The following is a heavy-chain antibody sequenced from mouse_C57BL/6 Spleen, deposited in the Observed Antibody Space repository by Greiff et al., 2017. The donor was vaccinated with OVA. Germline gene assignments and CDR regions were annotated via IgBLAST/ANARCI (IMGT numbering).Heavy chain of an antibody. J-gene: IGHJ3*01. D-gene: IGHD2-5*01. CDR3: ARGGHYYSNHFAY. Sequence: QVQLQQPGTELVKPGASVKLSCKASGYTFTSYWMHWVKQRPGQGLEWIGNINPSNGGTNYNEKFNSKATLTVDKSSSTAYMQLSSLTSEDSAVYYCARGGHYYSNHFAYWGQGTLVTVSA. CDR1: GYTFTSYW. CDR2: INPSNGGT. V-gene: IGHV1-53*01.